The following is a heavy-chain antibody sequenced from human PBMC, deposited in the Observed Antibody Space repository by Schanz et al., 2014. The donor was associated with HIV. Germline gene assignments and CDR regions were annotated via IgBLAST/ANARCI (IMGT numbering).Heavy chain of an antibody. CDR2: ISYDGRNK. D-gene: IGHD3-22*01. V-gene: IGHV3-30*18. J-gene: IGHJ6*02. CDR1: GFTFNSYG. CDR3: AKDRNHYDSRYRGKGNYYYYYGMDV. Sequence: QVQLVESGGGVVQPPRSLKLSCAASGFTFNSYGIHWVRQAPGKGLEWLAVISYDGRNKKFANSVKGRFTISRDNSKNTLYLQMKSLRPEDTAVYDCAKDRNHYDSRYRGKGNYYYYYGMDVWGQGTTVTVSS.